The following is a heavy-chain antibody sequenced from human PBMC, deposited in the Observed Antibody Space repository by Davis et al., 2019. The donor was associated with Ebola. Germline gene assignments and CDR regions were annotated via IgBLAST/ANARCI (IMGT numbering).Heavy chain of an antibody. D-gene: IGHD1-26*01. CDR2: IDPSDSYT. CDR3: ARGSYYFDY. CDR1: GYTFRNYW. V-gene: IGHV5-10-1*01. J-gene: IGHJ4*02. Sequence: GESLKISCKASGYTFRNYWISWVRQMPGKGLEWMGTIDPSDSYTLYSPSFQGHVTLSTDKSISTAYLQWSRLTASDTAMYYCARGSYYFDYWGQGTLVTVSS.